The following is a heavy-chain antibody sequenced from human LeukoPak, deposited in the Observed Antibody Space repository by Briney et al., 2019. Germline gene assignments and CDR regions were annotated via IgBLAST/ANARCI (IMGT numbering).Heavy chain of an antibody. Sequence: PSQTLSLTCAISGDSVTSNSAAWNWIRQSPSRGLEWLGRTYYRSKWFNDYAVSVKSRTTINPDTSKNQISLQLNSVTPEDTAVYYCARAITIIRGTLSPFDYWGQGTLVTVSS. J-gene: IGHJ4*02. CDR2: TYYRSKWFN. CDR3: ARAITIIRGTLSPFDY. D-gene: IGHD3-10*01. CDR1: GDSVTSNSAA. V-gene: IGHV6-1*01.